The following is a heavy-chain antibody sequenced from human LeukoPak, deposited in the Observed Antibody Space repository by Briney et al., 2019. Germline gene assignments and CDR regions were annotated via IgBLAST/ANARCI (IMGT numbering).Heavy chain of an antibody. V-gene: IGHV4-39*07. CDR2: IYYTGNT. D-gene: IGHD5-12*01. Sequence: PSETLSLTCTVSGGSISSSSYYWGWIRQPPGKGLEWIGSIYYTGNTYYNPSLKSRVTISVDTSNNQFSLKLSSVTAADTAVYYCARVRGGLPDAFDIWGQGTMVTVSS. J-gene: IGHJ3*02. CDR1: GGSISSSSYY. CDR3: ARVRGGLPDAFDI.